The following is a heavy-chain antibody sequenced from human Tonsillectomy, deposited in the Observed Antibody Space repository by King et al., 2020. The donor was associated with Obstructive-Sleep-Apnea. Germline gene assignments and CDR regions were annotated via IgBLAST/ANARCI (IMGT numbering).Heavy chain of an antibody. J-gene: IGHJ4*02. D-gene: IGHD6-13*01. CDR2: ISYDGSNK. Sequence: QLVQSGGGVVQPGRSLRVSCAASGFTFSSYAMHWARQAPGKGLEWVAVISYDGSNKYYADSVRGRFTISRDNSKNTLYLQMNTLRVEDTAVYYCARAFSSSWSDFAYWGQGTLVTVSS. CDR1: GFTFSSYA. CDR3: ARAFSSSWSDFAY. V-gene: IGHV3-30-3*01.